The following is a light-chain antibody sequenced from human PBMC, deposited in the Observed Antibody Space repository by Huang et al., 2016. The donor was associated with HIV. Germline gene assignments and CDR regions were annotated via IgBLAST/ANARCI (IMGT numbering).Light chain of an antibody. Sequence: VMTQSPATLSVSPGERATLSCRASESILRNLAWYQQKPGQPPRLLIYEASVRLPGSPDMFRGSGSGTEFSLTISSLQSEDFAVYYCQQYNKWPPYTYGQGTKLELK. CDR3: QQYNKWPPYT. V-gene: IGKV3-15*01. J-gene: IGKJ2*01. CDR1: ESILRN. CDR2: EAS.